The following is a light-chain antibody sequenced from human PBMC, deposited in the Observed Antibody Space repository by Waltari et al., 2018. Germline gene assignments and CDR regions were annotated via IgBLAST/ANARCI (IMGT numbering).Light chain of an antibody. CDR1: RSDCWRYDP. V-gene: IGLV2-23*01. Sequence: QSALTPPASVSGSPGQSITIPCPGSRSDCWRYDPVSWYQHHPDKAPQVIIFEDSKRPSGVSNRFSGSKSGNTASLTISGLQAEDEADYYCCSYADSRTWVFGGGTKLTVL. CDR3: CSYADSRTWV. J-gene: IGLJ3*02. CDR2: EDS.